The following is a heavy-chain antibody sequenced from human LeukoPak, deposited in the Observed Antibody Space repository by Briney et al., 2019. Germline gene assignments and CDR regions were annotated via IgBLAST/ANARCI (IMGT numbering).Heavy chain of an antibody. D-gene: IGHD5/OR15-5a*01. CDR2: IDPDTGGT. Sequence: ASVKVSSKASGYIFITHYIHWVRQAPGQGLEWMGWIDPDTGGTNYAQRFQGRVTLTRDTSISTAYMELSRLRSDDTAVYFCVRGVYGGDVWGRGTTVTVSS. CDR1: GYIFITHY. V-gene: IGHV1-2*02. J-gene: IGHJ6*04. CDR3: VRGVYGGDV.